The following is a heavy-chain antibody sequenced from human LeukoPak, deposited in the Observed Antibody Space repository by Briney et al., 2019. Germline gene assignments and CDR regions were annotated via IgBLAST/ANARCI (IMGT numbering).Heavy chain of an antibody. CDR1: GFTFDDYA. CDR2: ISWNSGSI. V-gene: IGHV3-9*03. D-gene: IGHD3-22*01. Sequence: GGSLRLSCAASGFTFDDYAMHWVRQAPGKGLEWVSGISWNSGSIGYADSVKGRFTISRDNAKNSLYLQMNSLRAEDMALYYCAKGGDYYDSSGGFDYWGQGTLVPVSS. CDR3: AKGGDYYDSSGGFDY. J-gene: IGHJ4*02.